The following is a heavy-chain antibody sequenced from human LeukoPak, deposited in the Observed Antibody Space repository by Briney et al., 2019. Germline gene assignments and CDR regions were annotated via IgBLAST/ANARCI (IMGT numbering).Heavy chain of an antibody. V-gene: IGHV4-30-2*01. CDR2: IYHSGST. CDR3: ARWYSGSYHDAFDI. J-gene: IGHJ3*02. CDR1: GGSISSGGYY. Sequence: PSETLSLTCTVSGGSISSGGYYWSWIRQPPGKGLEWIGYIYHSGSTYYNPSLKSRVTISVDRSKNQFSLKLSSVTAADTAVYYCARWYSGSYHDAFDIWGQGTMVTVSS. D-gene: IGHD1-26*01.